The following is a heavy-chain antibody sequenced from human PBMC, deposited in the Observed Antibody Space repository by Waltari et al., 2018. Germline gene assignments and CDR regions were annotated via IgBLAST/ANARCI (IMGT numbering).Heavy chain of an antibody. CDR1: GFTFSSYG. CDR3: ARDRMRYGSGSYPDY. Sequence: QVQLVESGGGVVQPGRSLRLSCAASGFTFSSYGMHWVRQAPGKGLEWVAVIWYYGSNKYYADSVKGRFTISRDNSKNTLYLQMNSLRAEDTAVYYCARDRMRYGSGSYPDYWGQGTLVTVSS. V-gene: IGHV3-33*01. CDR2: IWYYGSNK. D-gene: IGHD3-10*01. J-gene: IGHJ4*02.